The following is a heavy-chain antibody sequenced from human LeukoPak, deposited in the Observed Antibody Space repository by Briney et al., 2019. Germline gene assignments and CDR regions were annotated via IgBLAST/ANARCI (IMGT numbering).Heavy chain of an antibody. J-gene: IGHJ4*02. CDR2: IGTAGDT. CDR3: ARSGDDSSGYEY. V-gene: IGHV3-13*01. Sequence: GGSLRLSCAASGFTFSSYDMPWVRQATGKGLEWVSAIGTAGDTYYPGSVKGRFTISRENAKNSLYLQMNSLRAGDTAVYYCARSGDDSSGYEYWGQGTLVTVSS. CDR1: GFTFSSYD. D-gene: IGHD3-22*01.